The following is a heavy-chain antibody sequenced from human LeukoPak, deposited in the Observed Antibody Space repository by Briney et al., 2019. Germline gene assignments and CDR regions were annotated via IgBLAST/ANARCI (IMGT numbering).Heavy chain of an antibody. CDR3: ARDFTGFGDAFDI. CDR1: GYTFTSYA. J-gene: IGHJ3*02. V-gene: IGHV1-8*02. CDR2: MNPNSGNT. D-gene: IGHD3-10*01. Sequence: ASVKVSCKASGYTFTSYAMHWVRQAPGQRLEWMGWMNPNSGNTGYAQKFQGRVTMTRNTSISTAYMELSSLRSEDTAVYYCARDFTGFGDAFDIWGQGTMVTVSS.